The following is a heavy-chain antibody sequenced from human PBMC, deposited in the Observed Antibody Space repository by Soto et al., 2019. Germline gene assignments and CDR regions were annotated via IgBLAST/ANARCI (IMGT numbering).Heavy chain of an antibody. J-gene: IGHJ5*02. CDR2: IRSKANSYAT. V-gene: IGHV3-73*01. Sequence: EVQLVESGGGLVQPGGSLKLSCAASGFTFSGSAMHWVRQASGKGLEWVGRIRSKANSYATAYAASVKGRFTISRDDSKNTAYLQMNSLKTDDTAVYYCTRLPHVYYGSAYYNGFDPWGQGTLVTVSS. CDR1: GFTFSGSA. CDR3: TRLPHVYYGSAYYNGFDP. D-gene: IGHD3-10*01.